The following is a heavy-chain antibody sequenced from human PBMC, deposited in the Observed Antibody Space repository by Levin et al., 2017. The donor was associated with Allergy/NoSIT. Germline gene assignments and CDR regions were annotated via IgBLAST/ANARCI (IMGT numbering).Heavy chain of an antibody. V-gene: IGHV3-11*01. CDR3: ASQWDKDYGDYGSFYYGMDV. Sequence: GGSLRLSCAASGFTFSDYYMSWIRQAPGKGLEWVSYISSSGSTIYYADSVKGRFTISRDNAKNSLYLQMNSLRAEDTAVYYCASQWDKDYGDYGSFYYGMDVWGQGTTVTVSS. J-gene: IGHJ6*02. CDR1: GFTFSDYY. D-gene: IGHD4-17*01. CDR2: ISSSGSTI.